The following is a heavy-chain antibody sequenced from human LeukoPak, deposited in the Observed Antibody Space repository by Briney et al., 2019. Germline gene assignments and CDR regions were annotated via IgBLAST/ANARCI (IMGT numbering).Heavy chain of an antibody. V-gene: IGHV1-8*01. Sequence: GASVKVSCKASGYTFTSYDINWVRQATGQGLEWMGWMNPNSGNTGYAQKFQGRVTMTRNTSISTAYMELSSLRSEDTAVYYCARGLYDSSGYYWFDPWGQGTLVTVSS. CDR1: GYTFTSYD. CDR3: ARGLYDSSGYYWFDP. J-gene: IGHJ5*02. CDR2: MNPNSGNT. D-gene: IGHD3-22*01.